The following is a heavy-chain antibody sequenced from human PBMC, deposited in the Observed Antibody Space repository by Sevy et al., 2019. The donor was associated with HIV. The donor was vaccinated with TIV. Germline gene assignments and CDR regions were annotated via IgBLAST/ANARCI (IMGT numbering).Heavy chain of an antibody. Sequence: ASVKVSCKASGYIFTRYGITWVRQAPGQGLEWMGWISVHNGKRNYAQKFQGRITMTTDTSTNTAYMELRSLRSDETAVYYCARDPHTFGDYSAEYFQHWGQGTLVTVSS. CDR1: GYIFTRYG. J-gene: IGHJ1*01. CDR2: ISVHNGKR. CDR3: ARDPHTFGDYSAEYFQH. D-gene: IGHD4-17*01. V-gene: IGHV1-18*01.